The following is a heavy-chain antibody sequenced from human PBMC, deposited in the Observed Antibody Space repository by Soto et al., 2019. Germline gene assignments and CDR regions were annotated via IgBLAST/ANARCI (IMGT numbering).Heavy chain of an antibody. CDR3: ARQGGYCSGGSCYSDEPFDY. J-gene: IGHJ4*02. CDR1: GYSFTSYW. D-gene: IGHD2-15*01. V-gene: IGHV5-51*01. Sequence: GESLKISCKGSGYSFTSYWIGWVRQMPGKGLEWMGIIYPGDSDTRYSPSFQGQVTISADKSISTAYLQWSSLKASDTAMYYCARQGGYCSGGSCYSDEPFDYWGQGTLVTVSS. CDR2: IYPGDSDT.